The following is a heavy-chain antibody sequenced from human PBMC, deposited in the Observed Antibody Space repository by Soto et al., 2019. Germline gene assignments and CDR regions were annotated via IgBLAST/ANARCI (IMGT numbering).Heavy chain of an antibody. D-gene: IGHD1-26*01. J-gene: IGHJ4*01. CDR3: VTSGFNHGYTFDY. V-gene: IGHV3-23*01. CDR1: GFTVTGYA. Sequence: PGGSLSLSCEVSGFTVTGYAMGWVRQAPGKGLEWVSVISGRDEDTSYADPMKGRFTISKDNSRNTSHLQMNRLRADDSALYYCVTSGFNHGYTFDYWGRGTLVTVSS. CDR2: ISGRDEDT.